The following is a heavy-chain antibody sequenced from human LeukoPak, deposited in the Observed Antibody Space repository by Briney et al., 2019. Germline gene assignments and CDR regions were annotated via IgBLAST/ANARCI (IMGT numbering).Heavy chain of an antibody. CDR3: ARPSQDSGDYAFDY. D-gene: IGHD4-17*01. CDR1: GASISGSGYY. J-gene: IGHJ4*02. CDR2: IYYTGST. Sequence: PSETLSLTCAVSGASISGSGYYLGWIRQPPGKGLEWIGNIYYTGSTYYNASLQSRVTISIDMSKNQFSLRLSSVTAADTAVYYCARPSQDSGDYAFDYWGQGTLVTVSS. V-gene: IGHV4-39*07.